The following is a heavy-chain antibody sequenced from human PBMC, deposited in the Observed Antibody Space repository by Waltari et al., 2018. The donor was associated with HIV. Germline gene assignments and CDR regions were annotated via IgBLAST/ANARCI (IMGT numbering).Heavy chain of an antibody. CDR3: ARLGGSYYDY. D-gene: IGHD1-26*01. V-gene: IGHV4-39*01. CDR2: IYYSGST. J-gene: IGHJ4*02. CDR1: GGSISSSSYY. Sequence: QLQLQESGPGLVKPSETLSLTCTVSGGSISSSSYYWGWIRQPPGKGLEWIGSIYYSGSTYYNPSRNSRVTISVDTSKNQFSLKLSSVTAADTAVYYCARLGGSYYDYWGQGTLVTVSS.